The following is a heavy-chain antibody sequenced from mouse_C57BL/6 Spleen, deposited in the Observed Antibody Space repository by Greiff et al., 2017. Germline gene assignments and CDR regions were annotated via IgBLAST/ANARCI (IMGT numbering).Heavy chain of an antibody. CDR1: GFTFSDYY. CDR2: ISNGGGST. V-gene: IGHV5-12*01. D-gene: IGHD2-4*01. CDR3: ARQGDYPPYYAMDY. J-gene: IGHJ4*01. Sequence: EVKLVESGGGLVQPGGSLKLSCAASGFTFSDYYMYWVRQTPEKRLEWVAYISNGGGSTYYPDTVKGRFTISRDNAKNTLYLQMSRLKSEDTAMYYCARQGDYPPYYAMDYWGQGTSVTVSS.